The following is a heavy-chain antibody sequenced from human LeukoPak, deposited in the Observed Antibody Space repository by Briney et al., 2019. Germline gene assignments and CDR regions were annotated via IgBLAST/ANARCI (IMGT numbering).Heavy chain of an antibody. CDR3: ARRAGITGTTGYFDY. D-gene: IGHD1-14*01. V-gene: IGHV4-39*01. J-gene: IGHJ4*02. Sequence: ASETLSLTCTVSGGSISSSSYYWGWIRQPPGKGLEWIGSIYYSGSTYYNPSLKSRVTLSVDTSKNQFSLKLSSVTAADTAVYYCARRAGITGTTGYFDYWGQGTLVTVSS. CDR1: GGSISSSSYY. CDR2: IYYSGST.